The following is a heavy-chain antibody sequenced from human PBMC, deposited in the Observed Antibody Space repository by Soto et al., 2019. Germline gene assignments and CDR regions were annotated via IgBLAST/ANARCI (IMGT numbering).Heavy chain of an antibody. D-gene: IGHD2-15*01. CDR3: AKGVDHRNNWFDP. Sequence: ASVKVSCKASGGTFSSYAISWVRQAPGQGLEWMGGIIPIFGTANYAQKFQGRVTITADESMSTAYMELSSLRSEDTAVYYCAKGVDHRNNWFDPWGQGTLVTVSS. V-gene: IGHV1-69*13. CDR1: GGTFSSYA. J-gene: IGHJ5*02. CDR2: IIPIFGTA.